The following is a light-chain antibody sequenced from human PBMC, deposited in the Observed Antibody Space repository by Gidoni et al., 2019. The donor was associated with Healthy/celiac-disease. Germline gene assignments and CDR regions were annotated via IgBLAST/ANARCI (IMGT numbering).Light chain of an antibody. Sequence: DIQMTQSPSSLSASVGDRVTITCQACQDISNYLNWYQQKPGKAPKLLIYDASNLETGVPSRFSGSGSGTDFTFTISSLQPEDIATYYCQQYDNLTFGGXTKVEIK. CDR2: DAS. CDR1: QDISNY. J-gene: IGKJ4*01. V-gene: IGKV1-33*01. CDR3: QQYDNLT.